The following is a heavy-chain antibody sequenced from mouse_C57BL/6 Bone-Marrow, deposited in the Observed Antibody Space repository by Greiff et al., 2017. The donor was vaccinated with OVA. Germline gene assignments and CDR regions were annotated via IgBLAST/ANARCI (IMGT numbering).Heavy chain of an antibody. J-gene: IGHJ3*01. CDR1: GYTFTDYY. Sequence: EVQLQQSGPELVKPGASVKISCKASGYTFTDYYMNWVKQSPGKSLEWIGDINPNNGGTSYNQKFKGKATLTVDKSSSTAYMELRSLTSEDAAVYYCARDNYGSRAWFDYWGQGTLVTVSA. D-gene: IGHD1-1*01. CDR3: ARDNYGSRAWFDY. V-gene: IGHV1-26*01. CDR2: INPNNGGT.